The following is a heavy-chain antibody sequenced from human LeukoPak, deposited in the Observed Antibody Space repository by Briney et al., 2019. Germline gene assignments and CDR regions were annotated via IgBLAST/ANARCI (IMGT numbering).Heavy chain of an antibody. CDR1: GGSISSSSYY. V-gene: IGHV4-39*07. CDR2: IYYSGNT. CDR3: ARATLGYSSRFFDL. D-gene: IGHD6-19*01. J-gene: IGHJ2*01. Sequence: KPSETLSLTCTVSGGSISSSSYYWGWIRQPPGKGLEWIGSIYYSGNTYYNPSLKSRLTISVDTSKNQFSLKLSSVTAADTAVYYCARATLGYSSRFFDLWGRGALVTVSS.